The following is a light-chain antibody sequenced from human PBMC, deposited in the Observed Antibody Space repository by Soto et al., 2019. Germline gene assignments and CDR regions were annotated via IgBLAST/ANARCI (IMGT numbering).Light chain of an antibody. CDR1: SSDVGGYNY. Sequence: QSVLTQPRSVSGSPGQSVTISCTGASSDVGGYNYVSWYQQHPGKAPKLMIYDVSKRPSGVPDRFSGSKSGNTASLTISGLQTEDEADYYCCSYAGRYTDVFGTGTKATVL. CDR3: CSYAGRYTDV. V-gene: IGLV2-11*01. CDR2: DVS. J-gene: IGLJ1*01.